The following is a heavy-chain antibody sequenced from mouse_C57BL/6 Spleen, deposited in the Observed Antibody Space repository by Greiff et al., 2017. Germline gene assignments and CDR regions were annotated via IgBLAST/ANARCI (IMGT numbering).Heavy chain of an antibody. CDR1: GYTFTSYW. J-gene: IGHJ2*01. CDR2: IDPSDSYT. Sequence: QVQLQQPGAELVRPGTSVKLSCKASGYTFTSYWMHWVKQRPGQGLEWIGVIDPSDSYTNYNQKFKGKATLTVDTSSSTAYMQLSSLTSEDSAVYYCALSFYFDYWGQGTTLTVSS. V-gene: IGHV1-59*01. CDR3: ALSFYFDY.